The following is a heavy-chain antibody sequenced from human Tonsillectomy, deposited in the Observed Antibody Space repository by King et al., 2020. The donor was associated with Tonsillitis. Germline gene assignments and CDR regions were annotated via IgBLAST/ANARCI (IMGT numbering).Heavy chain of an antibody. D-gene: IGHD3-16*01. CDR2: ISWNSGSI. CDR1: GFTFDDYA. Sequence: VQLVESWGGLVQPGRSLRLSCAVSGFTFDDYAMHWVRHAPGKGLEWVSGISWNSGSIGYADSVKGRFTISRDNAKKSLYLQMNSLRTEDTALYYCVKDAFGGWLGHFDYWGQGTPVTVSS. CDR3: VKDAFGGWLGHFDY. J-gene: IGHJ4*02. V-gene: IGHV3-9*01.